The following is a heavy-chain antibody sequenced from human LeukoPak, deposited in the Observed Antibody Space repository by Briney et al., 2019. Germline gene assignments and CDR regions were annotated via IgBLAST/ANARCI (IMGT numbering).Heavy chain of an antibody. D-gene: IGHD2-8*01. CDR1: GYTFTSYD. CDR3: ARVPYAIAHYFDY. J-gene: IGHJ4*02. V-gene: IGHV1-18*01. Sequence: ASVKVSCKASGYTFTSYDINWVRQATGQGFEWMGWISAYNGNTNYAQKLQGRVTMTTDTSTSTAYMELRSLRSDDTAVYYCARVPYAIAHYFDYWGQGTLVTVSS. CDR2: ISAYNGNT.